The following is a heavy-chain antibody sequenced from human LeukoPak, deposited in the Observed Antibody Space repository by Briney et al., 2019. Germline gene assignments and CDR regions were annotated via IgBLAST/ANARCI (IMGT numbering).Heavy chain of an antibody. J-gene: IGHJ3*02. CDR2: IYYSGST. CDR1: GGSISSGDYY. D-gene: IGHD4-23*01. V-gene: IGHV4-30-4*01. Sequence: SETLSLTCTVSGGSISSGDYYWSWIRQPPGTGLEWIGYIYYSGSTYYNPSLKSRVTISVDTSKNQFSLKLSSVTAADTAVYYCARESSAGNDAFDIWGQGTMVTVSS. CDR3: ARESSAGNDAFDI.